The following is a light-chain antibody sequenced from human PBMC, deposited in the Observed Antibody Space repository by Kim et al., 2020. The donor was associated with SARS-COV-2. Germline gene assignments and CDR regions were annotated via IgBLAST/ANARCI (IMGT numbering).Light chain of an antibody. CDR1: SSDVGGYNS. V-gene: IGLV2-8*01. CDR3: FSYAGNSNWV. J-gene: IGLJ3*02. CDR2: EVN. Sequence: QSALTQPPSASGSPGQSVAISCTGTSSDVGGYNSVSWYQQHPGKAPKLMIYEVNKRPSGVPDRFSGSKSGNTASLTVSGLQAEDEADYHCFSYAGNSNWVFGGGTQLTVL.